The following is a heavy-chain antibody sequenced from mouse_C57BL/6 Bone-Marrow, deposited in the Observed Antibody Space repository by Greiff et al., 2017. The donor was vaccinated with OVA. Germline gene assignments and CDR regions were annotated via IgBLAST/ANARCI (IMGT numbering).Heavy chain of an antibody. CDR1: GYTFTSYW. J-gene: IGHJ4*01. D-gene: IGHD1-1*01. CDR3: AREFGSSYYAMDD. V-gene: IGHV1-55*01. CDR2: IYPGSGST. Sequence: QVQLQQPGAELVKPGASVKMSCKASGYTFTSYWITWVKQRPGQGLEWIGDIYPGSGSTNYNEKFKSKATLTVDTSSSTAYMQLSSLTSEDSAVYYCAREFGSSYYAMDDWGQGTSVTVSS.